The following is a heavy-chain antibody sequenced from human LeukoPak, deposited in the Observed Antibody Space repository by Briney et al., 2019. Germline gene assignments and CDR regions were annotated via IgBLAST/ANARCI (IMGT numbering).Heavy chain of an antibody. J-gene: IGHJ6*02. Sequence: GGSLRLSCTASGFTFADYALSWFRQAPGKGLEWVGFTASKIHGGIIEYAAPVKGRFTISRDDYRIIAYLEMKSLKTENTAVYYCSRDSYGYRPESGFGVWGQGTTVIVSS. CDR1: GFTFADYA. CDR2: TASKIHGGII. V-gene: IGHV3-49*03. D-gene: IGHD5-24*01. CDR3: SRDSYGYRPESGFGV.